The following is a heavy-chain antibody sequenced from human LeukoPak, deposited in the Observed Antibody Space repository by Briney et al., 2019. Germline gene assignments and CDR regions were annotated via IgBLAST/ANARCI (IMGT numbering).Heavy chain of an antibody. V-gene: IGHV3-15*01. D-gene: IGHD3-10*01. CDR3: TTDRGLTMIRGVLVD. Sequence: GGSLRLSCAASGFTFTNAWMTWVRQAPGKGLEWVGRIKSKGDGETTDYAEPVKGRFSMSRDDSAATMYLQMCGLEAEDTAVYYCTTDRGLTMIRGVLVDWGQGALVTVSS. CDR2: IKSKGDGETT. J-gene: IGHJ4*02. CDR1: GFTFTNAW.